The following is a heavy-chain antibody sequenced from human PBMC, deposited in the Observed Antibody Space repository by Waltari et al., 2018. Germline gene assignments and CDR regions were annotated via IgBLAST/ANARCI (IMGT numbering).Heavy chain of an antibody. V-gene: IGHV1-24*01. Sequence: QVQLVQSGAEVKKTGSSVKVSCTLSGYPLTQLSMPWVRKAPGKGLEWMGHFDHENGEAIYAQNFQGRVIMTVDTSTDTGYMEVSSLRFDDTAVYFCATDRRDGYNVQYSYGLDVWGQGTTVTVSS. CDR3: ATDRRDGYNVQYSYGLDV. CDR2: FDHENGEA. J-gene: IGHJ6*02. D-gene: IGHD5-12*01. CDR1: GYPLTQLS.